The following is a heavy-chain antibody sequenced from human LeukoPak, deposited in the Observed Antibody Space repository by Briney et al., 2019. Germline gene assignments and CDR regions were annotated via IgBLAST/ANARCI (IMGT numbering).Heavy chain of an antibody. CDR1: GFTFSSYE. CDR3: ASVRRGWYRIDY. CDR2: ISSSGNTI. D-gene: IGHD6-19*01. Sequence: GGSLRLSCAASGFTFSSYEMNWVRQAPEKGLEWVSYISSSGNTIYYADSVKGRFTISRDNAKNSLYLQMNSLRAEDTAVYYCASVRRGWYRIDYWGQGTLVTVSS. V-gene: IGHV3-48*03. J-gene: IGHJ4*02.